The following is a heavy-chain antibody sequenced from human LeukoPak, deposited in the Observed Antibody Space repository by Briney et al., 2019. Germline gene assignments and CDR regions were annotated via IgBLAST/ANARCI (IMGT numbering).Heavy chain of an antibody. CDR1: GYRFISSD. CDR3: ARGETPTSPVDF. V-gene: IGHV1-8*01. Sequence: GALVKVSCKASGYRFISSDINWVRQAPGQGLEWMGRVNAYTGKTTYAQKFQDRVTLTRSTSLTTAYMELTSLTADDTAVYFCARGETPTSPVDFWGQGTLVTVSS. J-gene: IGHJ4*02. CDR2: VNAYTGKT.